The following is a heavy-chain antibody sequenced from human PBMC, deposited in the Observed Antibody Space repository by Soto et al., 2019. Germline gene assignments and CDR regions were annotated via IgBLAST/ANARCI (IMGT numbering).Heavy chain of an antibody. Sequence: PGGSLRLSCAASGFTFSSYGMHWVRQAPGKGLEWVADISYDGSNKYYADSVKGRFTISRDNSKNTLYLQMNSLRAEDTAVYYCAKDRDWNYAFGMDVWGQGTTVTVSS. D-gene: IGHD1-7*01. CDR1: GFTFSSYG. V-gene: IGHV3-30*18. CDR3: AKDRDWNYAFGMDV. J-gene: IGHJ6*02. CDR2: ISYDGSNK.